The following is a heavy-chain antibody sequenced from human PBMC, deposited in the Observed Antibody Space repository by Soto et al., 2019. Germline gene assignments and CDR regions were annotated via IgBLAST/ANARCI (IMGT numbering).Heavy chain of an antibody. Sequence: QVQLVQSGAEVKKPGASVKVSCKASGYTFTSYGISWVRQAPGQGLEWMGWISAYNGNTNNSQKLQGTVTMTTDTSTSTAYMKMRSLSSNDTPVYYSAIDSPPVDSWDKATLVTLSS. CDR2: ISAYNGNT. CDR1: GYTFTSYG. J-gene: IGHJ4*02. CDR3: AIDSPPVDS. V-gene: IGHV1-18*01.